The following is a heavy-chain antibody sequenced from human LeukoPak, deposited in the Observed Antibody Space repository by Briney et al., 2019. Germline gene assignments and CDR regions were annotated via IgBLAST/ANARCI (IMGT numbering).Heavy chain of an antibody. CDR3: TRWDGYADS. J-gene: IGHJ4*02. CDR2: ISGSSGNI. D-gene: IGHD5-24*01. Sequence: GSLRLSCEGSGFTFSIYGITWVRQAPGKGLEWVSGISGSSGNIYYADSVKGRFTFSRDSSKNTVYLQMNNLRAEDAAIYYCTRWDGYADSWGRGTLVTVSS. CDR1: GFTFSIYG. V-gene: IGHV3-23*01.